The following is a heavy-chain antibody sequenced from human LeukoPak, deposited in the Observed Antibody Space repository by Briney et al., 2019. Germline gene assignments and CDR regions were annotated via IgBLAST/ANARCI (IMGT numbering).Heavy chain of an antibody. CDR3: ARALPLIDFYESSASISPRPAYDY. J-gene: IGHJ4*02. CDR1: GYTFTSYG. D-gene: IGHD3-22*01. Sequence: ASVKVSCKASGYTFTSYGINWVRQATGQGLEWMGWMNPNSGNTGYAQKFQGRVTMTRNTSISTAYMELSSLRSEDTAVYYCARALPLIDFYESSASISPRPAYDYWGQGTLVTVSS. V-gene: IGHV1-8*01. CDR2: MNPNSGNT.